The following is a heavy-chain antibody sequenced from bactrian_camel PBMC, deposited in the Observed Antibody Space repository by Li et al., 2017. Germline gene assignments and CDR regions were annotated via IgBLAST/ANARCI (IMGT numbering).Heavy chain of an antibody. V-gene: IGHV3S1*01. J-gene: IGHJ4*01. CDR2: IYTGDGST. Sequence: HVQLVESGGGSVQAGGSLRLSCVVSGITRSHYCLGWSRQAPGKVREGVAAIYTGDGSTYYADSVQGRFTISQANAKNTVYLQLNSLKTEDTAMYYCVPCHYSWSAFPFWGQGTQVTVS. D-gene: IGHD2*01. CDR3: VPCHYSWSAFPF. CDR1: GITRSHYC.